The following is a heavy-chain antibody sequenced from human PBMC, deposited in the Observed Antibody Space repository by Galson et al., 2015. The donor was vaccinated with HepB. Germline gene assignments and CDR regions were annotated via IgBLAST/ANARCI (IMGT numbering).Heavy chain of an antibody. J-gene: IGHJ4*02. CDR3: VRDLLSGDGYESGFDY. CDR1: GFAFNTYA. CDR2: ISDDGGKK. Sequence: SLRLSCAASGFAFNTYALHWVRQAPGKGLEWVAVISDDGGKKDYTDSVRGRFTISRDNSKNTLHLQMNSLRTEDTAVYYCVRDLLSGDGYESGFDYWGQGTRVTVS. V-gene: IGHV3-30*04. D-gene: IGHD5-24*01.